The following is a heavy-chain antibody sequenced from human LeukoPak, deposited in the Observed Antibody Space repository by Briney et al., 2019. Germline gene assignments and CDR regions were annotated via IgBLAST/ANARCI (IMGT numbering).Heavy chain of an antibody. J-gene: IGHJ4*02. CDR2: ISYDGSNK. D-gene: IGHD5-24*01. CDR1: GFTFSSYG. Sequence: GGSLRLSCAASGFTFSSYGMHWVRQAPGKGLEWVAVISYDGSNKYYADSVKGRFTISRDNAKNSLYLQMNSLRDEDTAVYYCARASFQRWLQLGGDWGQGALVTVSS. V-gene: IGHV3-30*03. CDR3: ARASFQRWLQLGGD.